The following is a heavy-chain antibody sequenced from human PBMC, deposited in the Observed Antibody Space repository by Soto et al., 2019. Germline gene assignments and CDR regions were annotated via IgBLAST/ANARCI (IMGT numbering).Heavy chain of an antibody. CDR1: GGSISSGGYS. CDR2: IYHSGST. CDR3: ARSAAAEGHWFDP. Sequence: SETLSLTCAVSGGSISSGGYSWSWIRQPPGKGLEWIGYIYHSGSTYYNPSLKSRVTISVDTSKNQFSLKLSSVTAADTAVYYCARSAAAEGHWFDPCGQGTLVTVYS. D-gene: IGHD6-13*01. V-gene: IGHV4-30-2*01. J-gene: IGHJ5*02.